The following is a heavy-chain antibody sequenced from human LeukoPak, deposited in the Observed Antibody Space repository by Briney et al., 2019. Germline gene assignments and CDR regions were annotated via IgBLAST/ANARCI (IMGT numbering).Heavy chain of an antibody. J-gene: IGHJ4*02. CDR1: RFTFSNYW. CDR3: ARGYCTGGGCSKYDY. Sequence: GGSLRLSCAASRFTFSNYWMSWVRQAPGKGLEWVAKIKQDGSEKYYVDSVKGRFTISRDNAKNSLYLQMNSLRADDTAVYYCARGYCTGGGCSKYDYWGQGTLVTVSS. D-gene: IGHD2-15*01. CDR2: IKQDGSEK. V-gene: IGHV3-7*01.